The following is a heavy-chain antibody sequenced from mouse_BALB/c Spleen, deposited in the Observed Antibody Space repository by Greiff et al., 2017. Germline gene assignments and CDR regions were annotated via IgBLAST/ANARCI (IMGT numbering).Heavy chain of an antibody. J-gene: IGHJ2*01. CDR2: INPSSGYT. Sequence: QVQLQQSGAELARPGASVKMSCKASGYTFTSYTMHWVKQRPGQGLEWIGYINPSSGYTNYNQKFKDKATLTADKSSSTAYMQLSSLTSEDSAVYYCAQARGLGRGYYFDYWGQGTTLTVSS. D-gene: IGHD1-1*02. CDR1: GYTFTSYT. V-gene: IGHV1-4*01. CDR3: AQARGLGRGYYFDY.